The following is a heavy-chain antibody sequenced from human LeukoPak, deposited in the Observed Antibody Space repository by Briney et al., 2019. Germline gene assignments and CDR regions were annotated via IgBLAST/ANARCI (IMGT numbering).Heavy chain of an antibody. CDR3: ARMPDYYDSSGYSVYFDY. D-gene: IGHD3-22*01. J-gene: IGHJ4*02. CDR2: INHSGST. CDR1: GGSFSGYY. V-gene: IGHV4-34*01. Sequence: SETLSLTCAVYGGSFSGYYWSWIRQPPGKGLEWLGEINHSGSTNYNPSLKSRVTISVDTSKNQFSLKLSSVTAADTAVYYCARMPDYYDSSGYSVYFDYWGQGTLVTVSS.